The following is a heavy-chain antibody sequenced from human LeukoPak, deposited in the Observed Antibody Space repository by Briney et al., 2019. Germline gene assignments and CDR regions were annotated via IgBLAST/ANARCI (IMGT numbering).Heavy chain of an antibody. CDR1: GYTFTGYY. V-gene: IGHV1-2*02. Sequence: ASVKVSCKASGYTFTGYYIHWVRQAPGHGLQWMGWLNPNSGDTNYAQKFQGRVTMTRDTSISTAYMELSRLRSDDTAVYYCAGSGSYYYFNYWGQGTLVTVSS. D-gene: IGHD1-26*01. CDR3: AGSGSYYYFNY. CDR2: LNPNSGDT. J-gene: IGHJ4*02.